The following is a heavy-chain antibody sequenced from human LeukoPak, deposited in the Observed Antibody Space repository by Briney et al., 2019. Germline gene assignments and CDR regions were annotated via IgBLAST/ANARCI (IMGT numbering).Heavy chain of an antibody. CDR1: GFTFSSYG. Sequence: GRSLRLSCAASGFTFSSYGMHWVRQAPGKGLEWVAVIWYDGSNKYYADSVKGRFTISRDNSKNTLYLQMNSLRAEDTAVYYCARDLYGGNSGLDYWGQGTLVTVSS. CDR2: IWYDGSNK. CDR3: ARDLYGGNSGLDY. D-gene: IGHD4-23*01. J-gene: IGHJ4*02. V-gene: IGHV3-33*01.